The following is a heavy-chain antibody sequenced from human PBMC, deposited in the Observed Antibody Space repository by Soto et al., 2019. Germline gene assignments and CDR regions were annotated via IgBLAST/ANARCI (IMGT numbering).Heavy chain of an antibody. Sequence: QVQLVQSGAEVKKPGASVKVSCKASGYTFTGYYMHWVRQAPGQGLEWMGWINPNSGGTSYAQKFQGWVTMTRDTSISRAYMELSRLRSDDTAVYYCARDGRRLVGEMDVWGQGTTVTVSS. CDR2: INPNSGGT. D-gene: IGHD1-26*01. V-gene: IGHV1-2*04. CDR1: GYTFTGYY. J-gene: IGHJ6*02. CDR3: ARDGRRLVGEMDV.